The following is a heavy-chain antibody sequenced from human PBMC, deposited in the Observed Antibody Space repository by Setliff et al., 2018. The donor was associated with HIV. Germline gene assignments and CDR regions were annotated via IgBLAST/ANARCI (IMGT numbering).Heavy chain of an antibody. V-gene: IGHV3-33*08. CDR2: IWYDGTNI. Sequence: GGSLRLSCAASGFTFSSYSMNWVRQAPGKGLEWVAVIWYDGTNIYYADSVKGRFTSSRENSKNTLYLQMNSLRVEAAGVYFCARASYSSSWDNIRPFDYWAQGILVTVSS. D-gene: IGHD6-13*01. J-gene: IGHJ4*02. CDR3: ARASYSSSWDNIRPFDY. CDR1: GFTFSSYS.